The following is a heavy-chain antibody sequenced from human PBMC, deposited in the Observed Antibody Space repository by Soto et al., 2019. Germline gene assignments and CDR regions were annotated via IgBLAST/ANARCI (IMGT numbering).Heavy chain of an antibody. CDR2: IYYSGST. Sequence: SETLSLTGAVYCGSFSGYYWSWIRQPPGKGLEWIGYIYYSGSTNYNPSLKSRVTISVDTSKNQFSLKLSSVTAADTAVYYCARFRGMDVWGQGTTVTVSS. CDR3: ARFRGMDV. J-gene: IGHJ6*02. CDR1: CGSFSGYY. V-gene: IGHV4-59*01.